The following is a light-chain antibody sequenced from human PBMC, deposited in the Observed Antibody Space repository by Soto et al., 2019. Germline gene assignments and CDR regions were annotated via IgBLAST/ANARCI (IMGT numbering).Light chain of an antibody. J-gene: IGKJ2*01. Sequence: EIVLTQSPGTLSLSPGERATLSCRASQSVSSSYLAWYKQKPGQAPRLLIYGASSKATGIPDRFSGSGSGTEFTRTSSRLETEDFEVYYCQQYGSSPYTFGQGTKLEIK. CDR3: QQYGSSPYT. V-gene: IGKV3-20*01. CDR1: QSVSSSY. CDR2: GAS.